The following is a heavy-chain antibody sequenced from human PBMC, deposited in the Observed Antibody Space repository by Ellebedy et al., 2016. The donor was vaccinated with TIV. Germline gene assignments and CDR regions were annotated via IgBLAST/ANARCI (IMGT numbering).Heavy chain of an antibody. D-gene: IGHD6-13*01. V-gene: IGHV1-69*04. CDR1: GGTFSSYA. CDR3: ARCSSSWYQEPENWFDP. CDR2: IIPILGIA. Sequence: SVKVSCXASGGTFSSYAISWVRQAPGQGLEWMGRIIPILGIANYAQKFQGRVTITADKSTSTAYMELSSLRSEDTAVYYCARCSSSWYQEPENWFDPWGQGTLVTVSS. J-gene: IGHJ5*02.